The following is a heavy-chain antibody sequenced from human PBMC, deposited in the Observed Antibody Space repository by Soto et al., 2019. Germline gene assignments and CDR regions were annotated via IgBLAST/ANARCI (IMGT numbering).Heavy chain of an antibody. D-gene: IGHD4-17*01. Sequence: EVQLVESGGGLVQPGGSLRLSCAASGFTFSSYSMNWVRQAPGKGLEWVSYISSSSSTIYYADSVKGRFTISRDNAKNSLYLQMNSRRDEDTGVYYCASEYDYGGLNYYCYGMDVWGQGTRVTVSS. CDR1: GFTFSSYS. V-gene: IGHV3-48*02. J-gene: IGHJ6*02. CDR2: ISSSSSTI. CDR3: ASEYDYGGLNYYCYGMDV.